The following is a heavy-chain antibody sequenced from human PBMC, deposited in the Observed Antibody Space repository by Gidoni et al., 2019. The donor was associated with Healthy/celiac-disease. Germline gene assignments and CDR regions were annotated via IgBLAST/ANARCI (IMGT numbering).Heavy chain of an antibody. Sequence: EVQLVESGGGLVKPGGSLRLSCAASGFTFSSYRMNWVRPAPGKGLEWVSSISSSSSYIYYADSVKGRFTSSRDNAKNSLYLQMNSLRAEDTAVYYCARDLVGPPVDYWGQGTLVTVSS. CDR2: ISSSSSYI. CDR3: ARDLVGPPVDY. CDR1: GFTFSSYR. V-gene: IGHV3-21*06. J-gene: IGHJ4*02.